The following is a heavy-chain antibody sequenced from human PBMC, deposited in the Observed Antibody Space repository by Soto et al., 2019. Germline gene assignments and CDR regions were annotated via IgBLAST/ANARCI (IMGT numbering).Heavy chain of an antibody. Sequence: PGESLKISCKGSGYSFTSYWIGWVRQMPGKGLEWMRIIYPGDSDTRYSPSFQGQVTISADKSISTAYLQWSSLKASDTAMYYCARHYCSGGSCQGGADYYYGMDVWGQGTTVTVSS. D-gene: IGHD2-15*01. CDR2: IYPGDSDT. CDR3: ARHYCSGGSCQGGADYYYGMDV. J-gene: IGHJ6*02. CDR1: GYSFTSYW. V-gene: IGHV5-51*01.